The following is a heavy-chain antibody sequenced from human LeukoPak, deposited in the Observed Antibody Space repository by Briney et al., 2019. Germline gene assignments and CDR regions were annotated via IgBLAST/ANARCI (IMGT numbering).Heavy chain of an antibody. CDR1: GFTFSTYW. J-gene: IGHJ4*02. CDR3: AKDMTTVTTDDGHFDY. D-gene: IGHD4-17*01. Sequence: GGSLRLSCAASGFTFSTYWMTWVRQAPGKGLEWVANVKHDGSERYYVDSVKGRFTISRDNAKNSLYLQMNSLRAEDTALYYCAKDMTTVTTDDGHFDYWGQGTLVTVSS. V-gene: IGHV3-7*03. CDR2: VKHDGSER.